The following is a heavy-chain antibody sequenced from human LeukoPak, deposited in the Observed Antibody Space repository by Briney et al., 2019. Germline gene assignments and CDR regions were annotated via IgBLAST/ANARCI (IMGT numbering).Heavy chain of an antibody. CDR3: ARLYSSSWYLDFGNYFDY. J-gene: IGHJ4*02. Sequence: ASVKVSCKASGYTFTSYAMNWVRQAPGQGLEWMGWINTNTGNPTYAQGFTGRFVFSLDTSVSTAYLQISSLKAEDTAVYYCARLYSSSWYLDFGNYFDYWGQGTLVTVSS. CDR1: GYTFTSYA. D-gene: IGHD6-13*01. V-gene: IGHV7-4-1*02. CDR2: INTNTGNP.